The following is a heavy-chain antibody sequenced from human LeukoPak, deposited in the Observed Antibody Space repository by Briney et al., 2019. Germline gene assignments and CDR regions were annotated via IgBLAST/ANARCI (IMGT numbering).Heavy chain of an antibody. CDR1: GGSISSSSYY. CDR2: IYYSGST. D-gene: IGHD6-19*01. V-gene: IGHV4-39*01. Sequence: SETLSLTCTVSGGSISSSSYYWGWIRQPPGKGLEWIGSIYYSGSTYYNPSLKSRVTISVDTSKNQFSLKLSSVTAADTAVFYCARPQWLVGNDAFDIWGQGTMVTVSS. CDR3: ARPQWLVGNDAFDI. J-gene: IGHJ3*02.